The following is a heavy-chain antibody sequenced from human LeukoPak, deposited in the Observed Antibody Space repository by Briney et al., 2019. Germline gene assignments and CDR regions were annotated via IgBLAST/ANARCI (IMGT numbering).Heavy chain of an antibody. CDR1: GFRFSDYW. D-gene: IGHD2-21*02. CDR2: IKSKIDGGAT. V-gene: IGHV3-15*05. J-gene: IGHJ4*02. Sequence: GGSLRLSCVISGFRFSDYWMSWVRQAPGKGLEWVGRIKSKIDGGATDYAAPVKGRFTISRDDSKDTLYLQMNSLKAEDTAVYHCTTLCGGDCAPNYWGQGTQVTVSS. CDR3: TTLCGGDCAPNY.